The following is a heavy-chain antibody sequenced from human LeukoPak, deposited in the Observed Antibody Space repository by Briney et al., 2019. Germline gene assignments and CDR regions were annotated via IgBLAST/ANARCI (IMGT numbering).Heavy chain of an antibody. J-gene: IGHJ4*02. Sequence: PGGSLRLSCAASGFTFNTYWMSWVRQAPGKGLEWVANIKKDGSEKYYVDSVKGRFTISRDNAKNSLYLQMNSLRAGDTAVYYCATVTVSGWRQNDYWGQGTLVTVSS. CDR3: ATVTVSGWRQNDY. V-gene: IGHV3-7*01. CDR1: GFTFNTYW. D-gene: IGHD6-19*01. CDR2: IKKDGSEK.